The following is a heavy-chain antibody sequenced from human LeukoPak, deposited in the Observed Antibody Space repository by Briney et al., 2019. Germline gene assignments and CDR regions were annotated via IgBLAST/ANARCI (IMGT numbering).Heavy chain of an antibody. J-gene: IGHJ4*02. CDR3: ARVRPYYYAMFDY. V-gene: IGHV1-2*06. CDR2: INPNSGGT. CDR1: GYTFTGYY. Sequence: GASVKVSCKASGYTFTGYYMHWVRQAPGQGLEWMGRINPNSGGTNYAQKFQGRVTMTRDTSISTAYVELSRLRSDDTAVYYCARVRPYYYAMFDYWGQGTLVTVSS. D-gene: IGHD3-10*01.